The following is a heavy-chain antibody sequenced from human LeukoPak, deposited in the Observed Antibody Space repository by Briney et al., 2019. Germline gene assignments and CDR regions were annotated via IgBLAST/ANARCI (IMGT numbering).Heavy chain of an antibody. Sequence: SVKVSCKASGCTFSSYAISWVRQPPAQGLEWMGRIIPFFGIANNAHKFQGRVTITADKSTSTAYMELSSLRSEDTAVYYCARSGEPPRYYYGMDVWGQGTTVTVSS. CDR3: ARSGEPPRYYYGMDV. CDR1: GCTFSSYA. V-gene: IGHV1-69*04. J-gene: IGHJ6*02. D-gene: IGHD3-10*01. CDR2: IIPFFGIA.